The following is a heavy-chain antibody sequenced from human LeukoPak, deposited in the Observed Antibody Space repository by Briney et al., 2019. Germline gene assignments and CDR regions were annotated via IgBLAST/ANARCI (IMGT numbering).Heavy chain of an antibody. J-gene: IGHJ4*02. D-gene: IGHD6-13*01. CDR2: INPNSGGT. V-gene: IGHV1-2*02. CDR3: ARDRDLQQLVYYFDY. Sequence: GASVNVSCKASGYTFTGYYMHWVRQAPGQGLEWMGWINPNSGGTNYAQKFQGRVPMTRDTSISTAYMELSRLRSDDTAVYYCARDRDLQQLVYYFDYWGQGTLVTVSS. CDR1: GYTFTGYY.